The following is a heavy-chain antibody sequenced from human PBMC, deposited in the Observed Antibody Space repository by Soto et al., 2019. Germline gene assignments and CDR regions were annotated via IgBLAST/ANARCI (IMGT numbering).Heavy chain of an antibody. V-gene: IGHV3-23*01. CDR2: ISGSGGST. Sequence: GGSLRLSCAASGFTFSSYAMSWVRQAPGKGLEWVSAISGSGGSTYYADSVKGRFTISRDNSKNTLYLQMNSLRAEDTAVYYCAKVTPRRITIFGVVSATDYWGQGTLVTVSS. CDR1: GFTFSSYA. CDR3: AKVTPRRITIFGVVSATDY. J-gene: IGHJ4*02. D-gene: IGHD3-3*01.